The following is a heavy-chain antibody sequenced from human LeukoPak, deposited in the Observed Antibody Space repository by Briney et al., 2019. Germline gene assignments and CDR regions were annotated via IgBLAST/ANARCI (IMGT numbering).Heavy chain of an antibody. D-gene: IGHD4-17*01. CDR2: MYYTGSYTGTT. J-gene: IGHJ4*02. CDR1: DGSISSSSFY. CDR3: TRPQYGDYSFDY. V-gene: IGHV4-39*01. Sequence: TETLSLTCIVSDGSISSSSFYWGWIRQPPGKGLEWIGSMYYTGSYTGTTYYNPSLESRVTVSVDTSKNQFSLKLSSVTAADTAVYYCTRPQYGDYSFDYWAQGTLVTVSS.